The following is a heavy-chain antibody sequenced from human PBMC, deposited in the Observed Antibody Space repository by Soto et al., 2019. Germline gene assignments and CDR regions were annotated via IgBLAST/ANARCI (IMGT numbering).Heavy chain of an antibody. CDR2: ISGYNANT. Sequence: QVQLVQSGPEVKKPGASVKVSCTGSGYTFNSFGISWVRQAPGQGLEWMGWISGYNANTKYAQKFQGRVTMTTDTSTSTAYMDLRSLRSDDTAVYYCARYFWSGRSPYHFDFWGQGTLVTVSS. J-gene: IGHJ4*02. D-gene: IGHD3-3*01. V-gene: IGHV1-18*01. CDR1: GYTFNSFG. CDR3: ARYFWSGRSPYHFDF.